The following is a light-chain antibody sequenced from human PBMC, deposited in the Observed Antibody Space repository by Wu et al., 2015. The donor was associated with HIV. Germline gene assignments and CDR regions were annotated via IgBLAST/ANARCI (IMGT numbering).Light chain of an antibody. CDR1: QSINSW. CDR2: RAS. Sequence: DIQMTQSPSTLSASVGDRVTITCRASQSINSWLAWYQQKPGKAPKLLIYRASTLESGVPSTFSGSGSGTEFTLTISSLQPDDFATYYCQQSNSYPWTFGQGTKVDVK. V-gene: IGKV1-5*03. CDR3: QQSNSYPWT. J-gene: IGKJ1*01.